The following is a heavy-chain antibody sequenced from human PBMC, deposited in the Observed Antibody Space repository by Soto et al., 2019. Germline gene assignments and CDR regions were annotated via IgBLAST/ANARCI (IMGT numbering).Heavy chain of an antibody. V-gene: IGHV4-59*11. J-gene: IGHJ4*02. D-gene: IGHD5-18*01. CDR3: ASRPRGYRYGYLDY. Sequence: SETLSLTCTVSTASISSHYWSWIRQPPGKGLEWIGYIYYSGGANYNPALKSRVTISVVTSKSQFSLKLTSVTAADTAVYFCASRPRGYRYGYLDYWGQGTLVTVSS. CDR1: TASISSHY. CDR2: IYYSGGA.